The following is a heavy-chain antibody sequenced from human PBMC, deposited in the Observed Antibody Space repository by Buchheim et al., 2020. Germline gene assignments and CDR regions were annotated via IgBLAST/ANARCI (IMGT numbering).Heavy chain of an antibody. V-gene: IGHV3-48*04. D-gene: IGHD3-10*01. CDR2: ISSSSSTI. Sequence: EVQLVESGGGLVQPGGSLRLSCAASGFTFSSYSMNWVRQAPGKGLEWVSYISSSSSTIYYADAVKGRFTISSDNAKNSLYLQMNSLRAEDTAVYYCARDQPHYYGSGSYLSTYYYYYGMDVWGQGTT. CDR3: ARDQPHYYGSGSYLSTYYYYYGMDV. CDR1: GFTFSSYS. J-gene: IGHJ6*02.